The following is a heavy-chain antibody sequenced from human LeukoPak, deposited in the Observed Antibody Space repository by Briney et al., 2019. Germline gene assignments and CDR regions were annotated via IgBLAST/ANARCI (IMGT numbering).Heavy chain of an antibody. CDR2: IYPGDSDT. V-gene: IGHV5-51*01. CDR3: ARHGGRGSSWLDYYYYYYMDV. D-gene: IGHD6-13*01. J-gene: IGHJ6*03. CDR1: GYSFTSYW. Sequence: PGEALKISWKGSGYSFTSYWIGWVRQMPGKVLEWRGIIYPGDSDTRDSPSFQGQVTISADRSISPAYLQWSSLQASDTAMYYCARHGGRGSSWLDYYYYYYMDVWGKGTTVTVSS.